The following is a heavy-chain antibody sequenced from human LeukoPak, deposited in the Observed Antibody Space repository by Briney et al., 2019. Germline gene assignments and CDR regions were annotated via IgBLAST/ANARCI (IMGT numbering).Heavy chain of an antibody. CDR3: ATGTGTMRY. J-gene: IGHJ4*02. CDR2: TYYRSKWYN. D-gene: IGHD1-7*01. V-gene: IGHV6-1*01. CDR1: GDSVSSNSAA. Sequence: SQTLSPTCAISGDSVSSNSAAWNWIRRSPTRGLEWLGRTYYRSKWYNDYAVSVKSRITINPDTSKNQFSLQLNSVTPEDTAVYYCATGTGTMRYWGQGTLVTVSS.